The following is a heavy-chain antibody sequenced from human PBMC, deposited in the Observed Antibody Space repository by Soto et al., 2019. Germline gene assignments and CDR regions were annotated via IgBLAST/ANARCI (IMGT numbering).Heavy chain of an antibody. D-gene: IGHD5-18*01. CDR1: GFTFINHA. J-gene: IGHJ4*02. Sequence: WGSLRLSCAASGFTFINHAFRLFRHSPVKGLEWVAVISYDGVNQYYGDSVKGRFTISRDNSKNTLYLQMSSLRPEDTAVYYCARGIQLWLRLFDYWGQGTLVTVSS. CDR3: ARGIQLWLRLFDY. V-gene: IGHV3-30*15. CDR2: ISYDGVNQ.